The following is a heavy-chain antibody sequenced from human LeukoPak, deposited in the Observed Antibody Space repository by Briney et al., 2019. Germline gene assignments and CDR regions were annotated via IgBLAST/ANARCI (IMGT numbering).Heavy chain of an antibody. J-gene: IGHJ4*02. CDR1: GGSFSDYY. V-gene: IGHV4-34*01. CDR3: ASGKMTISRKWIVAPGPIDY. Sequence: KPSETLSLTCAVYGGSFSDYYWSWIRQPPGKGLEWIGEINHPGSTNYNPSLKSRVTISVDTSKNQFSLELTSVTAADTAVYYCASGKMTISRKWIVAPGPIDYWGQGTLVTVSS. CDR2: INHPGST. D-gene: IGHD3-22*01.